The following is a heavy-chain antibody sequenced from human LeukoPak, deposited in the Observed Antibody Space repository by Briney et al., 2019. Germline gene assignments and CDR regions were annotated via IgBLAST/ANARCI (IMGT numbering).Heavy chain of an antibody. CDR3: ARSYGSGSYYYNWFDP. V-gene: IGHV3-48*04. CDR2: VSISSGTI. D-gene: IGHD3-10*01. Sequence: GGSLRLSCAASGFTFTGHNMNWVRQAPGKGLEWISFVSISSGTIYYADSVKGRFSISRDNAKSSLDLQMNSLRAEDTALYHCARSYGSGSYYYNWFDPWGQGTLVTVSS. CDR1: GFTFTGHN. J-gene: IGHJ5*02.